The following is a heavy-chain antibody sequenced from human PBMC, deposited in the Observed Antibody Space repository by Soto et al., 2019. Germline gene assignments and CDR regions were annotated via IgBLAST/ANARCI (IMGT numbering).Heavy chain of an antibody. CDR1: GFTFSSSG. CDR2: IGSISTEI. J-gene: IGHJ4*02. Sequence: EVQLVESGGGLVQPGGSLRLSCAASGFTFSSSGMHWVRQAPVTGLELLLYIGSISTEIRYADSVKGRFTISRDNAANLLYLQMSSLRDDATAVYCCVRDRGGVRATDYWGQGTLVTVSS. V-gene: IGHV3-48*02. CDR3: VRDRGGVRATDY. D-gene: IGHD3-16*01.